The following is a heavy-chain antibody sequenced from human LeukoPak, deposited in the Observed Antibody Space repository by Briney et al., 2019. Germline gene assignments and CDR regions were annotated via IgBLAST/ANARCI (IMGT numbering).Heavy chain of an antibody. CDR2: IYHSGST. V-gene: IGHV4-30-2*01. J-gene: IGHJ4*02. CDR3: ARGGGRFGEFTAFDY. CDR1: GGSISSDGYS. Sequence: PSQTLSLTCAVSGGSISSDGYSWSWIRQPPGKGLEWIGYIYHSGSTYYNPSLKSRVTISVDRSKNQFSLKLSSVTAADTAVYYCARGGGRFGEFTAFDYWGQGTLVTVSS. D-gene: IGHD3-10*01.